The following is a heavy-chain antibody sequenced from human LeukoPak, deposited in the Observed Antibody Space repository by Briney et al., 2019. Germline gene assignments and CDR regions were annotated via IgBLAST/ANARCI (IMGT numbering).Heavy chain of an antibody. CDR2: IYSGGST. J-gene: IGHJ6*03. CDR1: GFTVSSNY. Sequence: GGSLRLSYAASGFTVSSNYMSWVRQAPGKGLEWVSVIYSGGSTYYADSVKGRFTISRDNSKNTLYLQMNSLRAEDTAVYYCARAQWKYYYGSGSYGGQDYMDVWGKGTTVTISS. CDR3: ARAQWKYYYGSGSYGGQDYMDV. D-gene: IGHD3-10*01. V-gene: IGHV3-66*01.